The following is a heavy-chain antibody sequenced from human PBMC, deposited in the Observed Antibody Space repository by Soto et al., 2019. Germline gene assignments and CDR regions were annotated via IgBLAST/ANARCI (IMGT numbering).Heavy chain of an antibody. CDR1: GFTFSSYA. Sequence: GSLRLSCAASGFTFSSYAMTWVRQAPGKGLEWVSSISGSGGATYYADSVKGRFTISRDDSKSTLYLQMNSLRAEDTALYYCAKAGRPYYDLWSENRFDPWGQGTLVTVSS. V-gene: IGHV3-23*01. CDR3: AKAGRPYYDLWSENRFDP. CDR2: ISGSGGAT. J-gene: IGHJ5*02. D-gene: IGHD3-3*01.